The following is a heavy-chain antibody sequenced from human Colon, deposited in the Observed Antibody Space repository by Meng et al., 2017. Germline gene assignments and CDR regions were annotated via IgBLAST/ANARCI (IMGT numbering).Heavy chain of an antibody. CDR1: GGSISTGGYY. V-gene: IGHV4-31*01. J-gene: IGHJ4*02. CDR2: IYYSGST. Sequence: QVQRQESGPGLVKPSQTLSLTCTVSGGSISTGGYYWSWIRQLPGKGLEWIGYIYYSGSTYYNPSLRSLVSISVDTSKNQFSLRLTSVTAADTAVYYCARVRRSGDDFDYWGQGTLVTVSS. D-gene: IGHD1-26*01. CDR3: ARVRRSGDDFDY.